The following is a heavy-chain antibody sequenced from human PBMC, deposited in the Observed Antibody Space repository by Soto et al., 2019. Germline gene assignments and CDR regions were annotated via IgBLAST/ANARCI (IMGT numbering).Heavy chain of an antibody. CDR3: ARGSSESPRRWFDP. J-gene: IGHJ5*02. D-gene: IGHD2-2*01. CDR1: GYTFTGYY. CDR2: INPNSGGT. V-gene: IGHV1-2*04. Sequence: GASVKVSCKASGYTFTGYYMHWVRQAPGQGLEWMGWINPNSGGTNYAQKFQGWVTMTRDTSISTAYMELSRLRSDDTAVYYCARGSSESPRRWFDPWGQGTLVTVSS.